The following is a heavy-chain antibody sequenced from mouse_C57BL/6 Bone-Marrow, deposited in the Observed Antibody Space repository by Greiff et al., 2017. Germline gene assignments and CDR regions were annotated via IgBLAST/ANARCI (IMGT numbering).Heavy chain of an antibody. CDR1: GYTFTSYW. D-gene: IGHD2-3*01. J-gene: IGHJ2*01. V-gene: IGHV1-64*01. CDR2: IHPNSGST. CDR3: ARVSNDGYYSEY. Sequence: VQLQQPGAELVKPGASVKLSCKASGYTFTSYWMHWVKQRPGQGLEWIGMIHPNSGSTNYNEKFKSKATLTVDKSSSTAYMQRSSLTSEDSAVYYCARVSNDGYYSEYWGQGTTPTVSS.